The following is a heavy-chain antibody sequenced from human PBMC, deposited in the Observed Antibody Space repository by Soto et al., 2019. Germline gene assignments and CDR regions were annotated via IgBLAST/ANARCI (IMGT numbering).Heavy chain of an antibody. CDR1: GFRFGDHG. CDR2: IRRKAYGGTT. V-gene: IGHV3-49*03. Sequence: PGGSLRRSCRASGFRFGDHGMRWFRQGRGKGLKWVGFIRRKAYGGTTEYAASVKGRFNISRNDSKSIAYLQMTSLKTEETAVYYCTRGKGSYDSSVDYWGKG. J-gene: IGHJ4*02. CDR3: TRGKGSYDSSVDY. D-gene: IGHD3-22*01.